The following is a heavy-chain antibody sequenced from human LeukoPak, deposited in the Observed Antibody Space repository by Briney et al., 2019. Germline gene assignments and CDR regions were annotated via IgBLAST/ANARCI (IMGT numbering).Heavy chain of an antibody. CDR3: AKDRGSGWSLDY. CDR1: GFTFSSYG. D-gene: IGHD6-19*01. Sequence: GRSLRLSCAASGFTFSSYGMHWVRQAPGKGLEWVAVISYDGSNKYYADSVKGRFTISRDNSKNTLYLQMNSLRAEDTAVYYCAKDRGSGWSLDYWGQGTLVTVSS. CDR2: ISYDGSNK. J-gene: IGHJ4*02. V-gene: IGHV3-30*18.